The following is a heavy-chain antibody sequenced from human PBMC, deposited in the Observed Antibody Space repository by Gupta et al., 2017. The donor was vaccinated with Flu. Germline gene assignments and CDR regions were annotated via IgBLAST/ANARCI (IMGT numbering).Heavy chain of an antibody. D-gene: IGHD1-1*01. CDR3: AKDWRWNNNNYGMNV. CDR1: YG. J-gene: IGHJ6*02. CDR2: ISQDGSYY. Sequence: YGMHWVRQAPGRGPEWVAVISQDGSYYCYTDSVKGRFTISRDNSKNTLYRQMNSLRIEDTAVYDCAKDWRWNNNNYGMNVWGQGTTVTVSS. V-gene: IGHV3-30*18.